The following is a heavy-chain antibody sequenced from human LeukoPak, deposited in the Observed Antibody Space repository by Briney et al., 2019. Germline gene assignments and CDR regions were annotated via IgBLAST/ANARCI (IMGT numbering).Heavy chain of an antibody. CDR3: ARHAPAQYRIDLYLLQ. CDR2: LYYNGTT. D-gene: IGHD2-15*01. J-gene: IGHJ4*02. V-gene: IGHV4-59*08. Sequence: PSETLSLTCTVSGASPNSYCWRWIRQPPGKGLEWIAYLYYNGTTSYNPSLKSRVTVSVDTSKNQFSLTLRAVTAADTATYYCARHAPAQYRIDLYLLQGGRGTLVTVSS. CDR1: GASPNSYC.